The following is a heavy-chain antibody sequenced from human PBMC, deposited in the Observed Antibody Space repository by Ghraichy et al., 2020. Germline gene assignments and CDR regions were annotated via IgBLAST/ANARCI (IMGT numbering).Heavy chain of an antibody. CDR2: ILSNVGGGTT. CDR1: GFTFSNAW. J-gene: IGHJ4*02. V-gene: IGHV3-15*01. D-gene: IGHD2-15*01. Sequence: GGSLRLSCAASGFTFSNAWISWIRQAPGKGLEWVGRILSNVGGGTTDYAAPVTGRFTISRDDSKNTVYLQMNSLKTEDTAVYYCTTHKTAAALGYWGQGTLVAVSS. CDR3: TTHKTAAALGY.